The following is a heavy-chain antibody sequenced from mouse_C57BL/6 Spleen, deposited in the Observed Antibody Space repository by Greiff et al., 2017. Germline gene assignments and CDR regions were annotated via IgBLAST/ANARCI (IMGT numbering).Heavy chain of an antibody. CDR1: GYTFTSYW. D-gene: IGHD1-1*01. V-gene: IGHV1-69*01. CDR3: ALLRPGWYFAV. J-gene: IGHJ1*03. CDR2: IDPSDSYT. Sequence: QVQLQQPGAELVMPGASVKLSCKASGYTFTSYWMHWVKQRPGQGLEWIGEIDPSDSYTNYNQKFKGKSTLTVDKSSSTAYMQLSSLTSEDSAVYYCALLRPGWYFAVWGTGTTVTVSS.